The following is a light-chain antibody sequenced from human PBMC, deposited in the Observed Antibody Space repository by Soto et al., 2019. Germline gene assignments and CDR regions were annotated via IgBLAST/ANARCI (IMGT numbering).Light chain of an antibody. Sequence: DIQMTQSPSTLSASVGDRVTITCRASQSISSWLDWYQQKPGQAPKLLIYKASSLESGVPSRFSGSGSGTEFTITLSSLQPDDFATYYCQQYNSYSWTFGQGTKVEIK. J-gene: IGKJ1*01. CDR3: QQYNSYSWT. CDR1: QSISSW. V-gene: IGKV1-5*03. CDR2: KAS.